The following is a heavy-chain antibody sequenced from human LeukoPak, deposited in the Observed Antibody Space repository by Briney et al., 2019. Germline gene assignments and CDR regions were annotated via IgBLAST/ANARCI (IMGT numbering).Heavy chain of an antibody. CDR3: ARTRNLGYCSSTSCPNFDC. Sequence: GGSLRLSCAASGLTFTNYSMNWVRQAPGMGLEWVSSISRSSRYIDYADSVKGRFTISRDNAKNSLYLQMNSLRAEDTAVYYCARTRNLGYCSSTSCPNFDCWGQGTLVTVSS. V-gene: IGHV3-21*01. CDR2: ISRSSRYI. D-gene: IGHD2-2*01. CDR1: GLTFTNYS. J-gene: IGHJ4*02.